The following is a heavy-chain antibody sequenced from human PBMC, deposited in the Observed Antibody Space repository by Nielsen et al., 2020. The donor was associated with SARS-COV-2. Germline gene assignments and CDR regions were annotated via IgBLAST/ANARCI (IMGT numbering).Heavy chain of an antibody. CDR2: FSDSATFS. D-gene: IGHD2/OR15-2a*01. V-gene: IGHV3-11*03. Sequence: GESLKTPWAAPGFSFSEHYMTWIRQAPGKGLEWVSYFSDSATFSNHADSVRGRFSNSRDNAGNSLFLQLNSLTEDDTVVYFCARYHNPPTFWGQGTLVTVSS. CDR1: GFSFSEHY. J-gene: IGHJ4*02. CDR3: ARYHNPPTF.